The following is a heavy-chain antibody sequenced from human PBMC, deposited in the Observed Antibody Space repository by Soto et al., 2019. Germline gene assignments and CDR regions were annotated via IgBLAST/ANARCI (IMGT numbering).Heavy chain of an antibody. V-gene: IGHV3-30-3*01. CDR2: ISYDGSNK. CDR1: GFTFSSYA. CDR3: ARDQEYDILTGYLNY. Sequence: GGSLRLSCAASGFTFSSYAMHWVRQAPGKGLEWVAVISYDGSNKYYADSVKGRFTISRDNSKSTLYLQMNSLRAEDTAVYYCARDQEYDILTGYLNYWGQGTLVTVSS. J-gene: IGHJ4*02. D-gene: IGHD3-9*01.